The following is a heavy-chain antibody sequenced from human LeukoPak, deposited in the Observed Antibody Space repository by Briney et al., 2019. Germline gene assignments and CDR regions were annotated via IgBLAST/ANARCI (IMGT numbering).Heavy chain of an antibody. CDR1: GFTFSSYS. Sequence: GGSLRLSCGVSGFTFSSYSMNWVRQAPGKGLEWVAVISYDGSNKNSAGSVKGRFTISRDNSKNTLYLQMNSLRAEDTAVYYCAKDLSDGYSSAWYRDYWGQGTLVTVSS. V-gene: IGHV3-30*18. J-gene: IGHJ4*02. CDR3: AKDLSDGYSSAWYRDY. D-gene: IGHD6-19*01. CDR2: ISYDGSNK.